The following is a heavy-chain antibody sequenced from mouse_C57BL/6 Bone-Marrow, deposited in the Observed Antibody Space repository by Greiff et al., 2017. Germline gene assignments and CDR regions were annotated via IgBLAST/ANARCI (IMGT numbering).Heavy chain of an antibody. CDR1: GFTFSDYG. J-gene: IGHJ4*01. V-gene: IGHV5-17*01. CDR2: ISSGSSTI. CDR3: ASLYYYGSPYYYAMDY. D-gene: IGHD1-1*01. Sequence: EVQLQESGGGLVKPGGSLKLSCAASGFTFSDYGMHWVRQAPEEGLEWVAYISSGSSTIYYADTVKGRFTISRDNAKNTLFLQMTSLRSEDTAMYYCASLYYYGSPYYYAMDYWGQGTSVTVSS.